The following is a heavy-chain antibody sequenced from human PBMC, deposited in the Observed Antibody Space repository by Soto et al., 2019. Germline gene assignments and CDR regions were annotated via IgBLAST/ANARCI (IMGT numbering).Heavy chain of an antibody. CDR1: GYSFTSYW. V-gene: IGHV5-51*01. CDR3: ARHTSGVVIMDGMDV. CDR2: IYPGDSDT. D-gene: IGHD3-3*01. J-gene: IGHJ6*02. Sequence: GESLKISCKGSGYSFTSYWIGWVRRMPGKGLEWMGIIYPGDSDTRYSPSFQGQVTISADKSISTAYLQWSSLKVSDTAMYYCARHTSGVVIMDGMDVWGQGTTVTVSS.